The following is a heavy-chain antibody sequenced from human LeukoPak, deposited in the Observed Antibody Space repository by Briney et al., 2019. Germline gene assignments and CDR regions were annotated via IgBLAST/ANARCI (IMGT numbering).Heavy chain of an antibody. Sequence: PGGSLRLSCAASGFTFSSYAMSWVRQAPGKGLEWVSGLSTSGGSTYYADSVKGRFTISRDNSKNTLYLQMNSLRAEDTAVYYCAKDRSGLYYFDYWGQGTLVTVSS. J-gene: IGHJ4*02. D-gene: IGHD5-12*01. CDR1: GFTFSSYA. V-gene: IGHV3-23*01. CDR2: LSTSGGST. CDR3: AKDRSGLYYFDY.